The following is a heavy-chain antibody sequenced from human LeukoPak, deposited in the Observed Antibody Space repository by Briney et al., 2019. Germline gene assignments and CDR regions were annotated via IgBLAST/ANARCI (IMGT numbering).Heavy chain of an antibody. D-gene: IGHD1-1*01. CDR2: IDYRGTT. CDR1: GGSISTYY. Sequence: PAETLSLTCTVSGGSISTYYWNWIRQSPGKGLQWIGYIDYRGTTNYNPSLKTRVTISMDTPKSQLSLKLTSVTAADTAVYYCARGEVYKSTYFDIWGQGTVVTV. J-gene: IGHJ4*02. CDR3: ARGEVYKSTYFDI. V-gene: IGHV4-59*01.